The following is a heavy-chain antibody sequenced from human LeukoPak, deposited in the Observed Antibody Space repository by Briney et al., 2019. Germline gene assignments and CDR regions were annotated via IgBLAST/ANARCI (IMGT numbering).Heavy chain of an antibody. CDR2: INKDGSEI. CDR1: GFTFSNYW. J-gene: IGHJ4*02. Sequence: PGGSLRLSCAASGFTFSNYWMSWVRQAPGKGLEWVAHINKDGSEIYYVDSVKGRFTISRDNAKSSLSLQMNSLRVEDTAVYYCARHKVTYWGQGILVTVSS. CDR3: ARHKVTY. V-gene: IGHV3-7*01.